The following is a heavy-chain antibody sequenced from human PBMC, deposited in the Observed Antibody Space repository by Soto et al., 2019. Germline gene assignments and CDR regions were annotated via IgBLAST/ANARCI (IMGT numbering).Heavy chain of an antibody. Sequence: GESLKISCKGSGYSFTSYWIGWVRQMPGKGLEWMGIIYPGDSDTRYSPSFQGQVTISADNSITTAYLQWSSLKASDTAMYYCARVGYYDSRGYPHYYYGMDVWGQGTTVTVSS. J-gene: IGHJ6*02. V-gene: IGHV5-51*01. D-gene: IGHD3-22*01. CDR2: IYPGDSDT. CDR1: GYSFTSYW. CDR3: ARVGYYDSRGYPHYYYGMDV.